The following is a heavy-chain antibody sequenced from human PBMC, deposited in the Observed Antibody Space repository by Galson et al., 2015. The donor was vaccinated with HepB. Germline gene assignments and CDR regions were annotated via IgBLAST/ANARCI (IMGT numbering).Heavy chain of an antibody. D-gene: IGHD2-2*01. Sequence: SLRLSCAASGFTFSDYCMSWTRQAPGKGLEWVSYISSSSYTNYADSVKGRFTISRDNAKNSLYLQMNSLRAEDTAVYYCARDLDCSSTSCPGYYYYGMDVWGQGTTVTVSS. CDR2: ISSSSYT. CDR1: GFTFSDYC. CDR3: ARDLDCSSTSCPGYYYYGMDV. V-gene: IGHV3-11*06. J-gene: IGHJ6*02.